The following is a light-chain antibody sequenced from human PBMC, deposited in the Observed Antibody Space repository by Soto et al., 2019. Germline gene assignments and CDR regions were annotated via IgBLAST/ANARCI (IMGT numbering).Light chain of an antibody. Sequence: QSALTQPASVSGSPGQSITISCTGTSTDVGRYNLVSWYQHHPGTAPKLIIFEASKRPSGVSNRFSGSKSGNTASLTISGLQAEDEGDYYCCSYAGSSAFVVFGGGTKVTVL. CDR3: CSYAGSSAFVV. CDR1: STDVGRYNL. J-gene: IGLJ2*01. CDR2: EAS. V-gene: IGLV2-23*02.